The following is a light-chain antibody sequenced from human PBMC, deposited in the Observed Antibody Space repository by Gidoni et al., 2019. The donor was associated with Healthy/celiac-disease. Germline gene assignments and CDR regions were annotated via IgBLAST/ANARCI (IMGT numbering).Light chain of an antibody. CDR1: QSVLYSSNNKNY. CDR3: QQYYSTPWT. J-gene: IGKJ1*01. CDR2: WAS. V-gene: IGKV4-1*01. Sequence: DIVMTQSQDYLAVSLGERATINCKSSQSVLYSSNNKNYFAWYQQKPGQPPKLLINWASTRESGVPDRFSGSGSGTDFTLTISSLQAEDVAVYYCQQYYSTPWTFGQGTKVEIK.